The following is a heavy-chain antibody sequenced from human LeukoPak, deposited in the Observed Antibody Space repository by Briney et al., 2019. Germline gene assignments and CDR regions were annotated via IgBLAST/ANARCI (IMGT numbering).Heavy chain of an antibody. V-gene: IGHV4-34*01. CDR2: INHSGST. CDR3: ARGRLAVNMITFGGVIVSYFDY. Sequence: SETLSLTCAVYGGSFSGYYWSWIRQPPGKGLEWIGEINHSGSTNYNPSLKSRVTISVDTSKNQFSLKLSSVTAADTAVYYCARGRLAVNMITFGGVIVSYFDYWGQGTMVTVS. CDR1: GGSFSGYY. D-gene: IGHD3-16*02. J-gene: IGHJ4*02.